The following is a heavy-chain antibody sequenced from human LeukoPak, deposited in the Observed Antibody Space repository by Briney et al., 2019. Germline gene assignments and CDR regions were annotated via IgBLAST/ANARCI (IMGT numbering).Heavy chain of an antibody. J-gene: IGHJ4*02. CDR1: GGSISSSSYY. Sequence: SETLSLTCTVSGGSISSSSYYWGWIRQPPGKGLEWIGSIYYSGSTYYNPSLKSRVTISVDTSKNQFSLKLSSVTAADTAVYYCAQKQLWLGAFDYRGQGTLVTVSS. CDR2: IYYSGST. D-gene: IGHD5-18*01. CDR3: AQKQLWLGAFDY. V-gene: IGHV4-39*01.